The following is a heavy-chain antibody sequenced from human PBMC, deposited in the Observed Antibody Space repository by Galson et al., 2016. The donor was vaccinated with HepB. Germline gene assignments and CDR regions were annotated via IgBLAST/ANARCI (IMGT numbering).Heavy chain of an antibody. CDR3: AKEAAPTVKSGSDVDY. D-gene: IGHD2-21*01. J-gene: IGHJ4*02. CDR1: GFTFSTYA. Sequence: SLRLSCAASGFTFSTYAMHWVRQAPGKGLEWVAVISYDGSNKVYADSVKGRFTISRDNSKNTLYLQMNSLRDEDTAVYYCAKEAAPTVKSGSDVDYSGQGTLVTVSS. V-gene: IGHV3-30*18. CDR2: ISYDGSNK.